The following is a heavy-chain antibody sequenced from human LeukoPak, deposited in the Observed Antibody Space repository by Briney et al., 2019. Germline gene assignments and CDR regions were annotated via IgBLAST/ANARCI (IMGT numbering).Heavy chain of an antibody. CDR2: IYYSGST. D-gene: IGHD3-3*01. V-gene: IGHV4-39*01. CDR3: ARLSLYYDFWSGYYLF. CDR1: GGSISSSSYY. J-gene: IGHJ4*02. Sequence: SETLSLTCAVSGGSISSSSYYWGWIRQPPGKGLEWIGRIYYSGSTYYNPSLKSRVTISVDTSKNQFSLKLSSVTAADTAVYYCARLSLYYDFWSGYYLFWGQGTLVTVSS.